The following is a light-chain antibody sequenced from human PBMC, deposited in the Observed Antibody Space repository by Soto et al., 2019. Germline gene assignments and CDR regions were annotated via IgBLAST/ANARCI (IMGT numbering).Light chain of an antibody. CDR1: SSDVGSYNL. CDR2: EVS. V-gene: IGLV2-14*02. Sequence: QSVLTQPASVSGSPGQSITISCTGTSSDVGSYNLVSWYQHHPGKAPKLMIYEVSKRPSGVSNRFPGSKSGNTASLTISGLQAEDEADYYCNSYTSSSTYVFGTGTKVTVL. J-gene: IGLJ1*01. CDR3: NSYTSSSTYV.